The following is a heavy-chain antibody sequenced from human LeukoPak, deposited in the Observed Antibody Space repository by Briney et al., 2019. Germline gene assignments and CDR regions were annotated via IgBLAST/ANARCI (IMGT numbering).Heavy chain of an antibody. CDR1: GGTFSSYA. J-gene: IGHJ5*02. V-gene: IGHV1-69*13. CDR2: IIPIFGTA. CDR3: ARDPSYYYGSGCYWKAEGNWFDP. Sequence: SVKVSCKASGGTFSSYAISWVRQAPGQGLEWMGGIIPIFGTANYAQKFQGRVTITADESTSTAYMELSSLRSEDTAVYYCARDPSYYYGSGCYWKAEGNWFDPWGQGTLVTVSS. D-gene: IGHD3-10*01.